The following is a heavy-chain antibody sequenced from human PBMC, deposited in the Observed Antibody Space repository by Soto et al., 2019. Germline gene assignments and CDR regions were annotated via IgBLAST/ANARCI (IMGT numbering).Heavy chain of an antibody. V-gene: IGHV3-13*05. CDR1: GFTFSNFD. J-gene: IGHJ6*02. CDR2: IGAARDP. D-gene: IGHD2-2*02. CDR3: ARAYTGRLPRRADYYYAMDV. Sequence: EVQPVESGGGLVQPGESLRLSCATSGFTFSNFDMHWVRQVPGKGLEWVSAIGAARDPYYLGSVKGRFTISRENAKNSVYLQMNDLRAGDSAVYYCARAYTGRLPRRADYYYAMDVWGQGTTVTVSS.